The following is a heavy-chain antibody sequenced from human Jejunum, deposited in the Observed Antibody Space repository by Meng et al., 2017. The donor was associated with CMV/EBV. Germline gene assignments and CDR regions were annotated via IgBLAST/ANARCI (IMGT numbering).Heavy chain of an antibody. CDR3: AREVDVYGSSDSPGAFDI. D-gene: IGHD3-22*01. CDR2: VYYSGSA. CDR1: SIRDYY. Sequence: SIRDYYSNWIRQPPGKGLDWIGYVYYSGSAKYSPSLGDRVSISVDNSKNQLSLSLTSVTAADTAIYYCAREVDVYGSSDSPGAFDIWGQGTVVTVSS. V-gene: IGHV4-59*01. J-gene: IGHJ3*02.